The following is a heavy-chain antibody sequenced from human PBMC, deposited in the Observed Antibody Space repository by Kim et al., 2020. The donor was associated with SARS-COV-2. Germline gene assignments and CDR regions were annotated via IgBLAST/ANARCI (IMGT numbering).Heavy chain of an antibody. CDR2: IYPGDSDT. CDR1: GYSFTSYW. Sequence: GESLKISCKGSGYSFTSYWIGWVRQMPGKGLEWMGIIYPGDSDTRYSPSFQGQVTISADKSISTAYLQWSSLKASDTAMYYCARHAEIVVALTPLGMDVWGQGTTVTVSS. V-gene: IGHV5-51*01. CDR3: ARHAEIVVALTPLGMDV. J-gene: IGHJ6*02. D-gene: IGHD2-15*01.